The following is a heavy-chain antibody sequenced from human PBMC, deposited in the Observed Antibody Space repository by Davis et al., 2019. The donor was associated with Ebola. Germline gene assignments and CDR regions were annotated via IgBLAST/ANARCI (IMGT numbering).Heavy chain of an antibody. CDR3: ARERRGTYYFDF. J-gene: IGHJ4*02. Sequence: GGSLRLSCAATGFTFKSYGMHWIRQPPGQGLEWVSTIRSDGNDEFYADSVKGRVTISRDNSKNTVDLKLNSLRAEDTAIYYCARERRGTYYFDFWGQGSLVIVSS. D-gene: IGHD1-26*01. CDR1: GFTFKSYG. CDR2: IRSDGNDE. V-gene: IGHV3-33*08.